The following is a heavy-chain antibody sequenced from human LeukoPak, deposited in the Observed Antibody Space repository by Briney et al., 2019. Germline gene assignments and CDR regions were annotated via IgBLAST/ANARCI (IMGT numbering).Heavy chain of an antibody. CDR1: GFTFSSYW. J-gene: IGHJ5*01. CDR3: ARGGSSSWYGS. D-gene: IGHD6-13*01. Sequence: GGSLRLSCAASGFTFSSYWIHWVRQAPGKGLVWVSRINSDGSTTSHADSVKGRFTISRDNAKNTLFLQMNSLRAEDTAVYYCARGGSSSWYGSWGQGTLVTVSS. V-gene: IGHV3-74*01. CDR2: INSDGSTT.